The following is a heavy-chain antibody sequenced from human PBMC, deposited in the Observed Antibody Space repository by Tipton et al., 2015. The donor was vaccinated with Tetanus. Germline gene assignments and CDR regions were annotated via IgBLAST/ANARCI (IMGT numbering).Heavy chain of an antibody. J-gene: IGHJ6*02. V-gene: IGHV1-69*01. CDR1: GGTFSSYG. CDR3: AREQKIQQWLVDYYYYGMDV. CDR2: IIPMFGTA. Sequence: QSGPEVKKPGSSVKVFCKASGGTFSSYGISWVRQAPGQGLEWMGGIIPMFGTANYAQKFQGRVTITADESTRTAYMELSSLRSEDTAVYYCAREQKIQQWLVDYYYYGMDVWGQGTTVTVSS. D-gene: IGHD6-19*01.